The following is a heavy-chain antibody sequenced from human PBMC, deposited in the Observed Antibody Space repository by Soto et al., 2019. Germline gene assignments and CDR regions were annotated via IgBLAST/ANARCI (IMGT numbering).Heavy chain of an antibody. Sequence: GGSLRLSCATSGFTFSSYPIHWVRQAPGKGPVWVSRITEDGSGTTYADSVKGRFTVTRDNAKNTMYLQMSGLGAEDTAVYHCVRGTNGWRGMDYWGQGTLVTVSS. V-gene: IGHV3-74*01. CDR3: VRGTNGWRGMDY. J-gene: IGHJ4*02. CDR2: ITEDGSGT. D-gene: IGHD2-8*01. CDR1: GFTFSSYP.